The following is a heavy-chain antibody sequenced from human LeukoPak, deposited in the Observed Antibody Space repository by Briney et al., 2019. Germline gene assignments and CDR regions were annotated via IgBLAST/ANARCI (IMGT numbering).Heavy chain of an antibody. D-gene: IGHD3-9*01. Sequence: PGGSLRLSCAASGFTFSTYDMNWVRQAPGKGLEWVSSITSSSSYIYYAVSVKGRFTISRDNAKNSLYLQMNSLRAEDTAVYYCAREDYDILTGYYYIDYWGQGTLVTVSS. J-gene: IGHJ4*02. CDR3: AREDYDILTGYYYIDY. V-gene: IGHV3-21*01. CDR1: GFTFSTYD. CDR2: ITSSSSYI.